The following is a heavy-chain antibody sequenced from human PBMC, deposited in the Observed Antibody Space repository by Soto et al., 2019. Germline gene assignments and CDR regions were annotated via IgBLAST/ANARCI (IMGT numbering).Heavy chain of an antibody. V-gene: IGHV3-33*01. CDR2: IWYDGSTK. D-gene: IGHD6-19*01. J-gene: IGHJ4*02. CDR3: ARDWLGKYLDY. CDR1: GFTFSSYG. Sequence: VQLVESGGGVVQPGTSLRLSCAASGFTFSSYGMHWVRQAPGKGLEWVAVIWYDGSTKYYADSVRGRFTISRDSYKNTLYLQMNSLRAEDTAVYYCARDWLGKYLDYWGQGTLVTVSS.